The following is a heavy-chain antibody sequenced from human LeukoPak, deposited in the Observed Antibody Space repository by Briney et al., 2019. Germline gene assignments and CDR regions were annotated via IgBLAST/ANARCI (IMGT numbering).Heavy chain of an antibody. J-gene: IGHJ4*02. CDR2: IIPTLEIA. V-gene: IGHV1-69*04. CDR3: ARVISGTWLWF. CDR1: GYTFTSYA. Sequence: GASVKVSCKASGYTFTSYAISWVRQAPGQGLEWMGRIIPTLEIANYAQKFQGRVTITADKSTSTAYMELSSLRPEDTAVYYCARVISGTWLWFWGQGTLVNVSS. D-gene: IGHD1-14*01.